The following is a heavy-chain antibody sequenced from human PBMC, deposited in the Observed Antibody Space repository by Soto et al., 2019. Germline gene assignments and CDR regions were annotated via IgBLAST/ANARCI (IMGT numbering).Heavy chain of an antibody. CDR1: GSIFSGYV. J-gene: IGHJ4*02. V-gene: IGHV3-23*01. CDR3: AKASDGGWPYYFDS. Sequence: GGSLRLSCVASGSIFSGYVMAWVRQAPGKGLEWVAAIRSNTAVTHYADSMRDRFTISRVNSANTIFLQMNSLRVEDSAVYFCAKASDGGWPYYFDSWGQGALVT. CDR2: IRSNTAVT. D-gene: IGHD2-15*01.